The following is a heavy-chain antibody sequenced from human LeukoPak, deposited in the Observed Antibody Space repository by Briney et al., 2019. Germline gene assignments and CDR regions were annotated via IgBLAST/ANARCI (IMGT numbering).Heavy chain of an antibody. Sequence: GGSLRLSCSASGFTFSSFWMSWVRQAPGKGLEWVANIKEDGSEKYYVDSVQGRFTVSRDNAENSLYLQMNSLRAEDTAVYYCARGVVMDDPWGQGTLVTVSS. J-gene: IGHJ5*02. CDR3: ARGVVMDDP. CDR1: GFTFSSFW. D-gene: IGHD4-23*01. CDR2: IKEDGSEK. V-gene: IGHV3-7*01.